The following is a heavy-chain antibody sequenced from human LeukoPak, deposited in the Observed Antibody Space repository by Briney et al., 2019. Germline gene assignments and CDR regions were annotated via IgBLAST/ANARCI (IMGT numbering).Heavy chain of an antibody. CDR2: IKQDGSEK. Sequence: PGGSLRLSCAASGFTFSSYWMSWVRQAPGKGLEWVANIKQDGSEKYYVDSVKGRFTISRDNAKNSLYLQMNSLRAEDTAVYYCARDLSDDYGDGYDYWGQGTLVTVSS. V-gene: IGHV3-7*01. CDR1: GFTFSSYW. D-gene: IGHD4-17*01. CDR3: ARDLSDDYGDGYDY. J-gene: IGHJ4*02.